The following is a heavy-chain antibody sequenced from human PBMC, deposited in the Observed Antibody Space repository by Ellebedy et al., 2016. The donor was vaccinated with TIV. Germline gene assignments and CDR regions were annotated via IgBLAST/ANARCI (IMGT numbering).Heavy chain of an antibody. V-gene: IGHV4-59*01. J-gene: IGHJ4*02. Sequence: MPSETLSLTRTVSGVSMSSYYWSWIRQPPGKGLEWIGNIYYSGGANYNPSLKSRVTISIDTSKNQFSLKLRSVTAADTAVYYCARFVAAHGYDYWGQGTLVTVSS. CDR3: ARFVAAHGYDY. D-gene: IGHD6-25*01. CDR2: IYYSGGA. CDR1: GVSMSSYY.